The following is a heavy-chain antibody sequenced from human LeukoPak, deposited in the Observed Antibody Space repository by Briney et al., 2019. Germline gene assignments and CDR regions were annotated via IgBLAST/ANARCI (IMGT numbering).Heavy chain of an antibody. CDR2: INHSGST. J-gene: IGHJ6*03. CDR3: ARGPYYDFWSGYPYTYYYYYYMDV. D-gene: IGHD3-3*01. V-gene: IGHV4-34*01. Sequence: PSETLSLTCAVYGGSFSGYYWSWIRQPPGKGLEWIGEINHSGSTNYNPSLKSRVTISVDTSKNQFSLKLSSVTAADTAVYYCARGPYYDFWSGYPYTYYYYYYMDVWGKGTTVTVSS. CDR1: GGSFSGYY.